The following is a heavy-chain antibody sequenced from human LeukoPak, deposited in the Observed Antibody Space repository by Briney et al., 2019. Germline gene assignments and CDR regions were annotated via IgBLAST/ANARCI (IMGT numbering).Heavy chain of an antibody. CDR3: ARQAVTSAWAFDI. D-gene: IGHD4-17*01. CDR1: GGSISSSSYY. Sequence: SETLSLTCTVSGGSISSSSYYWGWIRHPPGKGLEWIGSIYYSGSTYYNPSLKSRVTISLDTSKNQFSLKLSSVTAADTAVYYCARQAVTSAWAFDIWGQGAMVTVSS. CDR2: IYYSGST. J-gene: IGHJ3*02. V-gene: IGHV4-39*01.